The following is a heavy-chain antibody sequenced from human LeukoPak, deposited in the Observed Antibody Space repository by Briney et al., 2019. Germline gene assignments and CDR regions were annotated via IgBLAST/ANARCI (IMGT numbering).Heavy chain of an antibody. J-gene: IGHJ4*02. CDR3: GKECSSTTCYP. CDR2: ISYDGSNK. CDR1: GFTFSSYG. V-gene: IGHV3-30*18. Sequence: GGSLRLSCAASGFTFSSYGMHWVRQAPGKGLEWVAVISYDGSNKDYADSVKGRFTISRDNSKNTLYLQMHSLRAEDTAIYYCGKECSSTTCYPWGQGTQVTVSS. D-gene: IGHD2-2*01.